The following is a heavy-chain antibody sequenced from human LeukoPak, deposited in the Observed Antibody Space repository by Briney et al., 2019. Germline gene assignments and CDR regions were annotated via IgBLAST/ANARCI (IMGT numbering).Heavy chain of an antibody. D-gene: IGHD6-13*01. J-gene: IGHJ6*02. CDR3: ARWSSIHYYYGMDV. CDR2: IYYSGST. CDR1: GGYISSYY. V-gene: IGHV4-39*07. Sequence: RSSETLSLTCTVSGGYISSYYWGWIRQPPGKGLEWIGSIYYSGSTYYNPSLKSRVTISVDTSKNQFSLKLSSVTAADTAVYYCARWSSIHYYYGMDVWGQGTTVTVSS.